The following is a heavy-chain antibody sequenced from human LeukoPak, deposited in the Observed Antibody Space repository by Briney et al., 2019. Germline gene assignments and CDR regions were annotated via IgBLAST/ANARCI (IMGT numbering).Heavy chain of an antibody. J-gene: IGHJ4*02. D-gene: IGHD5-12*01. CDR1: GGSISSYY. V-gene: IGHV4-59*01. CDR3: ARDGYSGSDAL. CDR2: IYHSGST. Sequence: PSETLSLTCIVSGGSISSYYWSWIRQPPGKGLEWIGYIYHSGSTNYNPSLKSRITISVDTSQNQFSLKLSSVTAADTAVYYCARDGYSGSDALWGQGTLVTVSS.